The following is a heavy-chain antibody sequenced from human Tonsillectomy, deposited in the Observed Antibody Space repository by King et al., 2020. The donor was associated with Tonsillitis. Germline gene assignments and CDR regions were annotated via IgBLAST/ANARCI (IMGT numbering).Heavy chain of an antibody. D-gene: IGHD4-17*01. J-gene: IGHJ4*02. V-gene: IGHV1-18*01. Sequence: QLVQSGAEVKPPGASVKVSCKASGYTFTSYGVDWVRQAPGQGLEWMGWISAYNGNTNYAQKFQGRVTMTTDTSTSTAYMELWSLRSDDTAVYFCARDSHDYGDFVGFNYWGQGTLVTVSS. CDR2: ISAYNGNT. CDR1: GYTFTSYG. CDR3: ARDSHDYGDFVGFNY.